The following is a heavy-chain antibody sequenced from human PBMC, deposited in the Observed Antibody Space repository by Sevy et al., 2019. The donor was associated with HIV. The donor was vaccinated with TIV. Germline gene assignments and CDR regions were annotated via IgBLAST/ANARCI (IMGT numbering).Heavy chain of an antibody. CDR2: ISSSGSTI. D-gene: IGHD6-6*01. CDR1: GFTFSDYY. J-gene: IGHJ4*02. Sequence: GGSLRLSCAASGFTFSDYYINWIRQAPGKGLEWVSYISSSGSTIYYADSVKGRFTISRDNAKNSVYLQMNSLRVEDTAVYYCAREDIADRYFDYWGQGALVTVSS. CDR3: AREDIADRYFDY. V-gene: IGHV3-11*01.